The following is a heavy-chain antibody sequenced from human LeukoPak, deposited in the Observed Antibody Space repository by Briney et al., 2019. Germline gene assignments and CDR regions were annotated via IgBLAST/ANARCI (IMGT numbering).Heavy chain of an antibody. CDR1: GFTFSSYG. J-gene: IGHJ4*02. Sequence: GGSLRLSCAASGFTFSSYGMSWVRQAPGKGLEWVSAISGSGGTTYYADSVKGRFTISGDNSKNTLYLQMNSLRAEDTAVYYCAKLHSSGWSYYFDYWGQGTLVTVSS. D-gene: IGHD6-19*01. CDR2: ISGSGGTT. V-gene: IGHV3-23*01. CDR3: AKLHSSGWSYYFDY.